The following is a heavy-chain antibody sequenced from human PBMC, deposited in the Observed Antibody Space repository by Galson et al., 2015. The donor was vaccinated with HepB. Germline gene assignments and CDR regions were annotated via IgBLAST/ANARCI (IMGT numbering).Heavy chain of an antibody. J-gene: IGHJ5*02. CDR3: ARDVVTPGPDTRTRLKSYDFWKGNPPQGLGNWFDP. CDR2: IYYSGST. D-gene: IGHD3-3*01. V-gene: IGHV4-31*03. Sequence: TLSLTCTVSGGSISSGGYYWSWIRQHPGKGLEWIGYIYYSGSTYYNPSLKSRVTISVDTSTNQFSLKLSSVTAADTAVYYCARDVVTPGPDTRTRLKSYDFWKGNPPQGLGNWFDPWGQGTLVTVSS. CDR1: GGSISSGGYY.